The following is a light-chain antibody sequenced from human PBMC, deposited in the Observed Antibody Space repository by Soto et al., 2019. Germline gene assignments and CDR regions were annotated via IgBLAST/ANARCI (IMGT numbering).Light chain of an antibody. Sequence: IQLTQSPATLAPSVGDSVTITCRASQSVRSWLAWYQQKPGTAPKLLIFDASRLESGVPSRFSGSASGTEFTLTISSLQPDDFATYYCQQYDNYPLTFGRGTKVDIK. CDR1: QSVRSW. CDR3: QQYDNYPLT. J-gene: IGKJ4*01. V-gene: IGKV1-5*01. CDR2: DAS.